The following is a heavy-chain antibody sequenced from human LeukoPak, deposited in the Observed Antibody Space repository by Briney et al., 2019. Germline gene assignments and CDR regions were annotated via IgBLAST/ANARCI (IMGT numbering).Heavy chain of an antibody. V-gene: IGHV1-2*02. D-gene: IGHD3-16*01. J-gene: IGHJ3*02. CDR2: INADSGGT. CDR3: ATWGQGGSFHI. CDR1: GNTFKDSY. Sequence: ASVKVSCKASGNTFKDSYVNWVRQAPGQGLQWMGWINADSGGTKIAQKFQGRVNMTRETSIHTAYMELSNLGGDDTAVYYCATWGQGGSFHIWGQGTLVSVSS.